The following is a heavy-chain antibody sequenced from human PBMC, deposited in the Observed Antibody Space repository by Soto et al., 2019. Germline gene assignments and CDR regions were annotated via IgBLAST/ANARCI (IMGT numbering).Heavy chain of an antibody. CDR2: IYYSGST. Sequence: QVQLQESGPGLVKPSETLSLTCTVSGGSISSYYWSWIRQPPGKGLEWIGYIYYSGSTNYNPSLKSRVTISVDTSKNQFSLKLSSVTAADTAVYYCARLTAAAGTPNFDYWGQGTLVTVSS. CDR1: GGSISSYY. D-gene: IGHD6-13*01. J-gene: IGHJ4*02. CDR3: ARLTAAAGTPNFDY. V-gene: IGHV4-59*01.